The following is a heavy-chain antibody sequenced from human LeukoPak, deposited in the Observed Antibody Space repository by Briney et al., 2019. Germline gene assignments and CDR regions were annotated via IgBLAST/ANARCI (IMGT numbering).Heavy chain of an antibody. CDR1: GGSISSYY. CDR2: IYYSGST. Sequence: SETLSLTCTVSGGSISSYYWSWIRQPPGKGLEWIGYIYYSGSTNYNPSLKSRVTISVDTSKNHFSLKLSSVTAADTAVYYCAREETYYYYMDVWGKGTTVTISS. CDR3: AREETYYYYMDV. J-gene: IGHJ6*03. V-gene: IGHV4-59*01.